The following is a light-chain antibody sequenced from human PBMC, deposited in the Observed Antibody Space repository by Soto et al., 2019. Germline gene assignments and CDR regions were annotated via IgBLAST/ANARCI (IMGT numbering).Light chain of an antibody. V-gene: IGKV3-15*01. Sequence: EIVLTQSPATLSLSPGERATLSFRASQSLSSSLAWYQQKSGQAPRLIIYGTSRRATGVPVRFSGSGSGTDFTLTISSLQSEDFGVYFCQQYDNWPWTFGQGTKVDIK. CDR3: QQYDNWPWT. J-gene: IGKJ1*01. CDR1: QSLSSS. CDR2: GTS.